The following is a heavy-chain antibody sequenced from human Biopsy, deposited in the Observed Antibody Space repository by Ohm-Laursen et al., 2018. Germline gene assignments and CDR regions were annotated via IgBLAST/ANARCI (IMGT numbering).Heavy chain of an antibody. D-gene: IGHD2-21*02. CDR2: VNPKKGGT. CDR1: GYTFTDDQ. CDR3: SREQHYYSA. V-gene: IGHV1-2*06. Sequence: ASVKVSCKTTGYTFTDDQIHWVREAPGQGLEWMGLVNPKKGGTRYAQKFQGRVTMTSDVSVATAYMELTGLTSDDTAVYFCSREQHYYSAWSQGTLVTVSS. J-gene: IGHJ5*02.